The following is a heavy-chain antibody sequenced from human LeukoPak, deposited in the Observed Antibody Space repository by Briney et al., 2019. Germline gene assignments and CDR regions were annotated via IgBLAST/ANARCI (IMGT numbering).Heavy chain of an antibody. Sequence: ASVKVSCKASGYTFTRYAMNWVRLAPGQGLEWMGWMNTNTGNPTYAQGFTGRFVFSLDISVSTAYLQISSLKAEDTAVYYCARGSGSGSYKFDYWGQGTLVTVSS. D-gene: IGHD3-10*01. CDR1: GYTFTRYA. CDR3: ARGSGSGSYKFDY. V-gene: IGHV7-4-1*02. CDR2: MNTNTGNP. J-gene: IGHJ4*02.